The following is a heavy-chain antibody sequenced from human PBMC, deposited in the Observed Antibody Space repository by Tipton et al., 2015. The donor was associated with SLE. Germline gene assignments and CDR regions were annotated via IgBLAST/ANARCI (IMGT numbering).Heavy chain of an antibody. J-gene: IGHJ4*02. Sequence: RSLRLSCAASGFTFSDYYMSWIRQAPGKGLEWVAVISYDGSNKYYADSVKGRFTISRDNSKNTLYLQMNSLRAEDTAVYYCAKDHHGSGSHLDYWGQGTLVTVSS. D-gene: IGHD3-10*01. V-gene: IGHV3-30*18. CDR1: GFTFSDYY. CDR2: ISYDGSNK. CDR3: AKDHHGSGSHLDY.